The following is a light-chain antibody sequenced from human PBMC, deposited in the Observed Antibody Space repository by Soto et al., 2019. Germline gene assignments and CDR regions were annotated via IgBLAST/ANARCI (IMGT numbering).Light chain of an antibody. CDR2: EVS. J-gene: IGLJ1*01. V-gene: IGLV2-8*01. CDR3: SSYAGSNNYV. CDR1: SSDVGGSNY. Sequence: QSALTQPPSASGSPGQSFTISCTGTSSDVGGSNYVSWYQQHPGKAPTLMIYEVSKRPSGVPDRFSGSKSGNTASLTVSGLQAEDEADYYCSSYAGSNNYVFGTGTKLTVL.